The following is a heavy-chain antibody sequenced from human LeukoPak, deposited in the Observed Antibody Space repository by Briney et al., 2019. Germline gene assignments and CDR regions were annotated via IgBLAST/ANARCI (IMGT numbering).Heavy chain of an antibody. CDR3: TGNYYGSGSYADFDY. Sequence: GGSLRLSCAASGFTFSGSALHWVRQASGKGLARVGRIRSTANGYATAYAASVKGRFTISRDDSKNTAYLQMDSLKTEGTAVYYCTGNYYGSGSYADFDYWGQGTLVTVSS. V-gene: IGHV3-73*01. J-gene: IGHJ4*02. CDR1: GFTFSGSA. D-gene: IGHD3-10*01. CDR2: IRSTANGYAT.